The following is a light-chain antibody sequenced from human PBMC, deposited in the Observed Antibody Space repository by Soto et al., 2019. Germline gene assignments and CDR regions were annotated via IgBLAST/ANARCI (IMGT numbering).Light chain of an antibody. V-gene: IGKV1-5*01. Sequence: DIQMTQSHSTLSASVGDRVTITCRASQSIGEWLAWYQQKPGKAPKVLIYDASRLQSGVPSRFSGSGSETEFILTISSPQPDDFATYYCQDYSDNSWTFGQGTKVDIK. CDR2: DAS. CDR1: QSIGEW. J-gene: IGKJ1*01. CDR3: QDYSDNSWT.